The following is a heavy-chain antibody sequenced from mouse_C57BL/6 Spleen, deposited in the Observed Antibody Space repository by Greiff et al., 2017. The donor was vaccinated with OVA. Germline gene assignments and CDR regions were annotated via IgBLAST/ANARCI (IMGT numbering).Heavy chain of an antibody. J-gene: IGHJ4*01. CDR2: IDPSDSYT. CDR3: ALLLRSRVAYDMDY. D-gene: IGHD1-1*01. CDR1: GYTFTSYW. Sequence: VQLQQPGAELVMPGASVKLSCKASGYTFTSYWMHWVKQRPGQGLEWIGEIDPSDSYTNYNQKFKGKSTLTVDKSSSTAYMELISLTSEDSAVYYCALLLRSRVAYDMDYWGQGTSVTVSS. V-gene: IGHV1-69*01.